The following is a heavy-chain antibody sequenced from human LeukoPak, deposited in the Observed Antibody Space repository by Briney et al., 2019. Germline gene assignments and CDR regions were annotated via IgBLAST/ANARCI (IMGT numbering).Heavy chain of an antibody. D-gene: IGHD6-19*01. Sequence: PSETLSLTCTVSGGSISSSSYYWGWIRQPPGKGLEWIGSIYYSGSTYYNPSLKSRVTISVDTSKNQFSLKLSSVTAADTAVYYCARGLAKQWRRRQHHFDYWGQGTLVTVSS. CDR1: GGSISSSSYY. CDR3: ARGLAKQWRRRQHHFDY. J-gene: IGHJ4*02. CDR2: IYYSGST. V-gene: IGHV4-39*07.